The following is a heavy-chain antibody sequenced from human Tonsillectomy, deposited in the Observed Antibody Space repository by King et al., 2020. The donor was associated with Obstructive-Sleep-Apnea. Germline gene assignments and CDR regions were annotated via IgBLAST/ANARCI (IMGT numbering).Heavy chain of an antibody. CDR2: IYYSGST. D-gene: IGHD2-15*01. Sequence: QLQESGPGLVKPSQTLSLTCTVSGGSIGSGGYYWSWIRQHPGKGLEWIGYIYYSGSTYYNPSLKSQVTISVDTSKNQFSLKLSSVTAADTAVYYFARVLGYCSGGSCYPTNWFDPWGQGTLVTVSS. J-gene: IGHJ5*02. CDR1: GGSIGSGGYY. CDR3: ARVLGYCSGGSCYPTNWFDP. V-gene: IGHV4-31*01.